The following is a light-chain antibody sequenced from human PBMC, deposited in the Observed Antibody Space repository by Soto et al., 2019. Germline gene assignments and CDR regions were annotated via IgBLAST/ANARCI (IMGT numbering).Light chain of an antibody. CDR3: QQSYSVPCT. V-gene: IGKV1-39*01. J-gene: IGKJ2*02. CDR2: AAS. Sequence: DIQMTQSPSSLSASVGDRVTITCQACQSISSFLNWYQQKPGKAPKPLIYAASSLQSGVPARFSGSGSGIDFTLTISSLQPEDFATYYCQQSYSVPCTFGQGTKLEIK. CDR1: QSISSF.